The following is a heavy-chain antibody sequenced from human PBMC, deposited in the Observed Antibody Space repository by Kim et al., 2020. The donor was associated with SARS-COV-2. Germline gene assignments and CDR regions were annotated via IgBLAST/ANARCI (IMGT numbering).Heavy chain of an antibody. V-gene: IGHV3-7*01. J-gene: IGHJ4*02. CDR2: IKQDGCEK. CDR3: ARGAPLIWFGELYVEYFDY. Sequence: GGSLRLSCAASGFTFSSYWMSWVRQAPGKGLEWVANIKQDGCEKYYVDSVKGRFTISRDNAKNSLYLQMNSLRAEDTAVYYCARGAPLIWFGELYVEYFDYWGQGTLVTVSP. D-gene: IGHD3-10*01. CDR1: GFTFSSYW.